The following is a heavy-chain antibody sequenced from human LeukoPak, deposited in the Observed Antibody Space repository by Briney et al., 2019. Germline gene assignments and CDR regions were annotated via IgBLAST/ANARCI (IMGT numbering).Heavy chain of an antibody. V-gene: IGHV3-30*04. Sequence: PGGSLRLSCAASGFTFSSYTMHWVRQAPGKGLEWVAVISYDGSYKYYADSVKGRFTISRDNSKNTLYLQMSSLRAEDTAVFYCASPSSGWFRFDYWGQGTLVTVSS. CDR3: ASPSSGWFRFDY. CDR1: GFTFSSYT. D-gene: IGHD6-19*01. J-gene: IGHJ4*02. CDR2: ISYDGSYK.